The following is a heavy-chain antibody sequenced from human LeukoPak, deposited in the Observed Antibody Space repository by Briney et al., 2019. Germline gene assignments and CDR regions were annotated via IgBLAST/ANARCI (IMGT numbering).Heavy chain of an antibody. D-gene: IGHD5-12*01. Sequence: GGSLRLSCAASGFTFSSYGMHWVRQAPGKGLEWVAVISYDGSNKYYADSVKGRFTISRDNSKNTLYLQMNSLRAEDTAVYYCARGGSRYYYGMDVWGQGTTVTVSS. V-gene: IGHV3-30*03. J-gene: IGHJ6*02. CDR3: ARGGSRYYYGMDV. CDR2: ISYDGSNK. CDR1: GFTFSSYG.